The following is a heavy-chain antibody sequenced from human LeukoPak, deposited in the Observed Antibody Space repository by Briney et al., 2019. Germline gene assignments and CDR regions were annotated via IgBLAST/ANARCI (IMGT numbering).Heavy chain of an antibody. Sequence: GASVKVSCKASGGTFSSYDISWVRHAPGQGLEWMGGIIPIFGTANYAQKFQGRVTITADKSTSTAYMELSSLRSEDTAVYYCARETEGYCSSTSCPLKYWGQGTLVTVSS. CDR2: IIPIFGTA. V-gene: IGHV1-69*06. CDR1: GGTFSSYD. D-gene: IGHD2-2*01. CDR3: ARETEGYCSSTSCPLKY. J-gene: IGHJ4*02.